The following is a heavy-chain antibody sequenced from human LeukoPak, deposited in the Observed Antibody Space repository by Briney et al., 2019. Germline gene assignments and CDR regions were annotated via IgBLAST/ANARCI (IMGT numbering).Heavy chain of an antibody. CDR2: ISSSGSTI. CDR1: GFTFSTYE. Sequence: GGSLRLSCAASGFTFSTYEMNWVRQAPGKGLEWVSYISSSGSTIYYADSVKGRFTISRDNAKNSLYLQMNSLRAEDTAVYYCARYYYDTSGYYSDYYYYYMDVWGKGTTVTISS. D-gene: IGHD3-22*01. CDR3: ARYYYDTSGYYSDYYYYYMDV. J-gene: IGHJ6*03. V-gene: IGHV3-48*03.